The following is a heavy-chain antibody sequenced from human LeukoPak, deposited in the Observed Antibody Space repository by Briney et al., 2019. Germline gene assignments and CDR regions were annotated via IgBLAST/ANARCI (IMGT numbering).Heavy chain of an antibody. CDR3: ARVRVGGNRAFDV. V-gene: IGHV3-74*01. CDR1: GFTFSNYW. D-gene: IGHD4-23*01. Sequence: PGGSLRLSCAASGFTFSNYWMHWVRQAPGKGLAWVSRISGDESGSTYADSVEGRFTISRDNAKNTLYLQMNSLRAEDTAVYYCARVRVGGNRAFDVWGQGTTVTVSS. J-gene: IGHJ3*01. CDR2: ISGDESGS.